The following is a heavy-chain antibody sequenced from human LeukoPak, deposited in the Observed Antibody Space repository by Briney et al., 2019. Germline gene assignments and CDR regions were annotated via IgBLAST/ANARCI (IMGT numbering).Heavy chain of an antibody. Sequence: ASVKVSCKASGGTFSSYAISWVRQAPGQGLEWMGRIIPILGIANYAQKFQGRVTITADESTSTAYMELSSLRSEDTAVYYCARDGRFGVRFGLDYWGQGTLVTVSS. D-gene: IGHD3-10*01. J-gene: IGHJ4*02. CDR3: ARDGRFGVRFGLDY. CDR2: IIPILGIA. CDR1: GGTFSSYA. V-gene: IGHV1-69*04.